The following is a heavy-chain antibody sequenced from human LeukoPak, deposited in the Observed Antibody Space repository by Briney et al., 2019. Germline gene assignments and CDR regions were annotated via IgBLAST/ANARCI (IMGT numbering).Heavy chain of an antibody. D-gene: IGHD6-19*01. CDR2: INHSGYT. Sequence: PSETLSLTCAVSGVPFSNYYWSWVRQSPTKGLEWIGEINHSGYTNYNPSLKSRVTISIDTSKNQFSLMLTSVTAADTAVCYCTRAVAGHPDWGQGTLVTVSS. J-gene: IGHJ4*02. CDR3: TRAVAGHPD. CDR1: GVPFSNYY. V-gene: IGHV4-34*01.